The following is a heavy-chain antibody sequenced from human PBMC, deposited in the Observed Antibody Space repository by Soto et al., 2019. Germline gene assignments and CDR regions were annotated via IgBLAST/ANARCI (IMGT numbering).Heavy chain of an antibody. V-gene: IGHV3-30*02. D-gene: IGHD3-22*01. CDR1: EFTFSIYS. Sequence: QVQLVQSGGGVVQPGGSLRLSCVASEFTFSIYSMPWVRQAPGKGLEWVSFLTYDGSGKYYADSVRGRFSISRDTSKNTLYVQLRSMGADDTAFYFCAKVLYQYDNNGYKPLDVWGQGTLVTVSS. J-gene: IGHJ5*02. CDR2: LTYDGSGK. CDR3: AKVLYQYDNNGYKPLDV.